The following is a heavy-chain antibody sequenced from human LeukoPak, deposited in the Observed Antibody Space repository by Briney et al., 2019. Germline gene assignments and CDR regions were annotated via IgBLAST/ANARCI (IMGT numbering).Heavy chain of an antibody. Sequence: PGGSLRLSCAASGFTFSSYSMNWVRQAPGKGLEWVSSISSSSSYIYYADSVKGRFTISRDNAKNSLYLQMNSLRAEDTAVYYCANHLACGSTSCPPFDDWGQGTLVTVSS. V-gene: IGHV3-21*01. D-gene: IGHD2-2*01. J-gene: IGHJ4*02. CDR1: GFTFSSYS. CDR2: ISSSSSYI. CDR3: ANHLACGSTSCPPFDD.